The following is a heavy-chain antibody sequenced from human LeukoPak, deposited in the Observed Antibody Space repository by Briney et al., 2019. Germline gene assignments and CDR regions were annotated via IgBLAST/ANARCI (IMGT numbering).Heavy chain of an antibody. CDR1: GGSISSYY. V-gene: IGHV4-59*01. CDR3: ARGYYDFWSGYYAFDI. D-gene: IGHD3-3*01. Sequence: PSETLSLTCTVSGGSISSYYWSWIRQPPGKGLEWIGYIYYSGSTNYNPSLKSRVTISVDTSKNQFSLKLSSVTVADTAVYYCARGYYDFWSGYYAFDIWGQGTMVTVSS. CDR2: IYYSGST. J-gene: IGHJ3*02.